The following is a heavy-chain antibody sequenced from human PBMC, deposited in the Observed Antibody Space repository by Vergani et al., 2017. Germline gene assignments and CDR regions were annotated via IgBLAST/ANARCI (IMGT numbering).Heavy chain of an antibody. CDR3: TTDQSRRVGATTYYYYYGMDV. CDR2: ISYDGSNK. V-gene: IGHV3-30*03. D-gene: IGHD1-26*01. J-gene: IGHJ6*02. Sequence: QVQLVESGGGVVQPGRSLRLSCAASGFTFSSYGMHWVRQAPGKGLEWVAVISYDGSNKYYADSVKGRFTISRDNSKNTLYLQMNSLRAEDTAVYYCTTDQSRRVGATTYYYYYGMDVWGQGTTVTVSS. CDR1: GFTFSSYG.